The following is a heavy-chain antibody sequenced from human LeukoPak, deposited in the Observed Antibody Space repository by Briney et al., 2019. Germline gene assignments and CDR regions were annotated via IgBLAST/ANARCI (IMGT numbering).Heavy chain of an antibody. Sequence: GGSLRLSCEASGFTSFNFPMNWVRKAPGKGLEWVSHIRSDGTITYADSVKDRFTISRDDAKASVYLQMNSLRDEDTAMYYCARDNIWAFDIWGQGTMVTVSS. CDR1: GFTSFNFP. CDR3: ARDNIWAFDI. CDR2: IRSDGTI. D-gene: IGHD3-9*01. J-gene: IGHJ3*02. V-gene: IGHV3-48*02.